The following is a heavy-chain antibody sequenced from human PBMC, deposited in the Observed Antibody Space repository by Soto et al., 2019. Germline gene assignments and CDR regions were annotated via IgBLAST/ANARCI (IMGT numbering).Heavy chain of an antibody. D-gene: IGHD4-17*01. J-gene: IGHJ4*02. CDR3: ATSNYGERD. V-gene: IGHV3-23*01. Sequence: EGQVLESGGGLVQTGGSLRLTCVASGFTLTNFGMSWVRQAPGKGLEWVSFVSGNGGNTYYIDSVKGRFTISRDSSTNTVGLQMNSLRAEDTAIYYCATSNYGERDWGQGTLVTVSS. CDR2: VSGNGGNT. CDR1: GFTLTNFG.